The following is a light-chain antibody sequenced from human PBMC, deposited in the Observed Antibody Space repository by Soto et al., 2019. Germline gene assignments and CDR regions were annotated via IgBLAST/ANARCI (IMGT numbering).Light chain of an antibody. CDR3: HHYGSSPPYT. J-gene: IGKJ2*01. CDR2: GAS. V-gene: IGKV3-20*01. CDR1: QSVDNTY. Sequence: EIVLTQSPGTLSLSPGERATLSCRASQSVDNTYLAWYQQKPGQAPRLLSYGASSRPTGIPDRFSGSGSGTDFTLTISRLEPEDFAVYYCHHYGSSPPYTFGQGTKLDFK.